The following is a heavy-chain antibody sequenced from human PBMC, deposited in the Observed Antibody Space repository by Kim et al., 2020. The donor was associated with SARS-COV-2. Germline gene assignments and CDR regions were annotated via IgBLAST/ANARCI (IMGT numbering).Heavy chain of an antibody. Sequence: GGSLRLSCAASGFTFRNYALHWVRQAPGKGLEWVAVISYDGSNKYYADSVTGRFTISSNNYKDTLYLHLNSLRIDDTALYYCATHLARWLASRYCYVMDVWGQGTTVTVSS. CDR2: ISYDGSNK. J-gene: IGHJ6*02. V-gene: IGHV3-30*04. CDR1: GFTFRNYA. D-gene: IGHD6-19*01. CDR3: ATHLARWLASRYCYVMDV.